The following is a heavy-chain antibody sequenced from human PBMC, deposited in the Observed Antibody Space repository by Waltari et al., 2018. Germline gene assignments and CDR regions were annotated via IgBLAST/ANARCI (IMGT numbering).Heavy chain of an antibody. D-gene: IGHD3-10*01. CDR2: IGGNSGAI. CDR1: GFRFYDYA. J-gene: IGHJ4*02. CDR3: VKGGWGFGAFYEQH. Sequence: EVQLVTSGGGLVQPGRSLRLACVGSGFRFYDYAMYWVRQRPGKGLEWLSGIGGNSGAIGYADSVRGRFSTYRDNARKSLYLQMGRLRPEDTALYYCVKGGWGFGAFYEQHWGQGIQVTVSS. V-gene: IGHV3-9*01.